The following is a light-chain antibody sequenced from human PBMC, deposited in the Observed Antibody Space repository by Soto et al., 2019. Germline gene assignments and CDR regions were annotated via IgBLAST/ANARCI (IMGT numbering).Light chain of an antibody. J-gene: IGKJ1*01. CDR3: QQFGGSPQT. Sequence: EIVLTQSPGTLSLSPGEGATLSCRASQSVSSYLAWYQQKPGQAPRLLIYGASSRATGIPDRFSGSGSGTDFTLTISGLDPEVFAVYYCQQFGGSPQTFGQGTKVEIK. CDR1: QSVSSY. V-gene: IGKV3-20*01. CDR2: GAS.